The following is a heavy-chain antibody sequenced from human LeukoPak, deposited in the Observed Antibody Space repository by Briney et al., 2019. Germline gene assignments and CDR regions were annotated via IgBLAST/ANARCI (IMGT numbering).Heavy chain of an antibody. CDR2: IIPIFGTA. J-gene: IGHJ5*02. CDR1: GGTFTSYA. CDR3: ARGWFGEFDP. V-gene: IGHV1-69*13. D-gene: IGHD3-10*01. Sequence: ASVKVSCKASGGTFTSYAISWVRQAPGQGLEWMGGIIPIFGTANYAQKFQGRVTITADESTSTAYMELSSLRSEDTAVYYCARGWFGEFDPWGQGTLVTVSS.